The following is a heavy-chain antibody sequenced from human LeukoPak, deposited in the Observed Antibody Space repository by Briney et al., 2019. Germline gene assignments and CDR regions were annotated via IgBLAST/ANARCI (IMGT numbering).Heavy chain of an antibody. D-gene: IGHD2-15*01. CDR2: ISSNGGST. CDR3: STATYADYYYGMDV. Sequence: GASVRLSCAASGFTFSRSAMHWVRQAPGKGLEFVSAISSNGGSTFYASSVEGRFTISRDNSKNTLYLQLGSLRAEDMAVYYCSTATYADYYYGMDVWGQGTTVTLSS. CDR1: GFTFSRSA. J-gene: IGHJ6*02. V-gene: IGHV3-64*01.